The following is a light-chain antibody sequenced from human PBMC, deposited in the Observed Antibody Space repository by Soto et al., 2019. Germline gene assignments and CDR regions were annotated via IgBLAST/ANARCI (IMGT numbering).Light chain of an antibody. J-gene: IGLJ1*01. CDR3: QSYDSSLRSV. V-gene: IGLV1-40*01. CDR1: TSNIGATYD. CDR2: GNT. Sequence: QPVLTQPPSVSGAPGQRVTISCAVRTSNIGATYDVHWYQHLPGTAPKLLIYGNTFRPSGVPDRFSGSKSVTSASLAITGLQAEDEADYSCQSYDSSLRSVFGTGTKLNVL.